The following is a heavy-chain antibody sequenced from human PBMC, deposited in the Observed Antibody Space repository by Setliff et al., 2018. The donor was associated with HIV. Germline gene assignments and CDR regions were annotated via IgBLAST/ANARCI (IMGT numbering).Heavy chain of an antibody. CDR3: ARQLSNSFDY. CDR2: ISPDNANT. V-gene: IGHV1-2*02. J-gene: IGHJ4*02. Sequence: ASVKVSCKSSGYTFTDYFIHWVRQAPGQGLEWMGWISPDNANTRISQRFRGSVTTTRDRSINTAYMEFSGLTSDDTAVYYCARQLSNSFDYWGQGTLVTVSS. D-gene: IGHD1-1*01. CDR1: GYTFTDYF.